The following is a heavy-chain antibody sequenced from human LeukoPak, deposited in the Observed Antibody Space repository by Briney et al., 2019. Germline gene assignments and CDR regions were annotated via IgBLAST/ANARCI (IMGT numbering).Heavy chain of an antibody. Sequence: PSETLSLTCTVSGYSISSGYYWGWIRQPPGKGLEWIGSIYHSGKTYYNPSLKSRVTISVDTSKNQFSLKLSSVTAADTAVYYCARHRATMVRGVTFDYWGQGTLVTVSS. CDR2: IYHSGKT. CDR1: GYSISSGYY. V-gene: IGHV4-38-2*02. CDR3: ARHRATMVRGVTFDY. D-gene: IGHD3-10*01. J-gene: IGHJ4*02.